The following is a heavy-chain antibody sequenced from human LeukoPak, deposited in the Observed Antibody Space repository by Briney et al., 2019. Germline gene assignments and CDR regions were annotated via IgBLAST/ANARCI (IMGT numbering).Heavy chain of an antibody. V-gene: IGHV3-15*01. CDR1: GFTFNNAW. CDR2: IKSKTDGGTT. D-gene: IGHD2-8*01. CDR3: STGPGYCTNGICYPAY. Sequence: PGGSLRLSCAASGFTFNNAWVSWVRQAPGKGLEWVGRIKSKTDGGTTDYAAPVKGRFTIPRDDSKNTLYLQMNSLKTEDTAVYYCSTGPGYCTNGICYPAYWGQGTLVTVSS. J-gene: IGHJ4*02.